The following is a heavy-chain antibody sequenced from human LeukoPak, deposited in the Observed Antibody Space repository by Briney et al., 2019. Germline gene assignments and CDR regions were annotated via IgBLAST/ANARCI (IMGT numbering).Heavy chain of an antibody. CDR3: AGYGYCSSTSCYMPY. Sequence: GGSLRLSCAASGFTFSDYYMSWIRQAPGKGLEWVSYISSSGSTIYYADSVKGRFTISRDNAKNSLYLQMNSLRAEDTAVYYCAGYGYCSSTSCYMPYWGQGTLVTVSS. CDR1: GFTFSDYY. V-gene: IGHV3-11*04. D-gene: IGHD2-2*02. J-gene: IGHJ4*02. CDR2: ISSSGSTI.